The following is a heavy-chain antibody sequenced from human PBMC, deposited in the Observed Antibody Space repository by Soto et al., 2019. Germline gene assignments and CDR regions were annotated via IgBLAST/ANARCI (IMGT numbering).Heavy chain of an antibody. D-gene: IGHD3-22*01. J-gene: IGHJ3*02. CDR1: GFTFSSYW. Sequence: GGSLRLSCAASGFTFSSYWMHWVRQAPGKGLVWVSRINSDGSSTSYADSVKGRFTISRDNAKNTLYLQMNSLRAEDTAVYYCARRRHYYDRSGYFDAFDIWGQGTMVTVSS. V-gene: IGHV3-74*01. CDR3: ARRRHYYDRSGYFDAFDI. CDR2: INSDGSST.